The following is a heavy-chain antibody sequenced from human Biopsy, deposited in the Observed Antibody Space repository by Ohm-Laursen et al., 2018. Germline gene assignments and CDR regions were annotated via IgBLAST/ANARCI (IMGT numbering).Heavy chain of an antibody. CDR2: IMSLYNTT. D-gene: IGHD5-12*01. V-gene: IGHV1-69*06. CDR1: GGMFNSYT. Sequence: SVKVSCKASGGMFNSYTINWLRQAPGQGLQWMGGIMSLYNTTNYAQKFWDRITVTADKSTNTVYMTLSSLTSEDTAVYFCARGLGGYDYWYFDLWGRGTLVIVSS. CDR3: ARGLGGYDYWYFDL. J-gene: IGHJ2*01.